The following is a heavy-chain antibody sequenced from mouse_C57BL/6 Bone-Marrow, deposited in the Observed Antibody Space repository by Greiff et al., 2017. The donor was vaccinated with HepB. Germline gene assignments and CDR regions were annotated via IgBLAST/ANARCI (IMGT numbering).Heavy chain of an antibody. Sequence: EVNVVESGGGLVKPGGSLKLSCAASGFTFSDYGMHWVRQAPEKGLEWVAYIRSGSSTIYYADTVKGRFTISRDNAKNTLFLQMTSLRAEDTAMYYGARGYGNWYFDVWGTGTTVTVSS. D-gene: IGHD2-10*02. V-gene: IGHV5-17*01. CDR3: ARGYGNWYFDV. CDR1: GFTFSDYG. J-gene: IGHJ1*03. CDR2: IRSGSSTI.